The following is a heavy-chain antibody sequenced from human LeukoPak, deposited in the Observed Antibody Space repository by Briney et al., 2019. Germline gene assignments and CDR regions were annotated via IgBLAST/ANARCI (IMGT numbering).Heavy chain of an antibody. CDR3: AKDLGGYSSGWPDRFDI. CDR2: TSDDGSNK. CDR1: GFTFSSIG. V-gene: IGHV3-30*18. J-gene: IGHJ3*02. Sequence: GGSLRLSCAASGFTFSSIGMNWVRQAPGKGLEWVAATSDDGSNKQYVDSVKGRFNISRDNSKNTLYLQMNSLRAEDTAVYYCAKDLGGYSSGWPDRFDIWGQGTMVTVSS. D-gene: IGHD6-19*01.